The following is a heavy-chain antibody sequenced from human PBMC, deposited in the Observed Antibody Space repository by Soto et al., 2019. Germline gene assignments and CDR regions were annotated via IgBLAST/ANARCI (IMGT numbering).Heavy chain of an antibody. CDR1: GFTFSSYG. Sequence: QVQLVESGGGVVQPGRSLRLSCAASGFTFSSYGMHWVRQAPGKGLEWVAVISYDGSNKYYADSVKGRFTISRDNSKNSLYLQMNSLRAEETDVYYWAKVRYDSSGCVDYWGQGTLVTVSS. CDR3: AKVRYDSSGCVDY. D-gene: IGHD3-22*01. V-gene: IGHV3-30*18. CDR2: ISYDGSNK. J-gene: IGHJ4*02.